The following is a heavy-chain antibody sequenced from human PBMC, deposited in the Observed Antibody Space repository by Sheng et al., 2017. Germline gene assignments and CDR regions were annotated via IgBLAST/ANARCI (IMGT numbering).Heavy chain of an antibody. J-gene: IGHJ4*02. V-gene: IGHV3-49*04. Sequence: EVQLVESGGGLVQPGRSLRLSCTASGFTFGDYAMSWVRQAPGKGLEWVGFIRSKAYGGTTEYAASVKGRFTISRDDSKSIAYLQMNSLKTEDTAVYYCTRDSVLRWRPGYFDYWGQGTLVTVSS. D-gene: IGHD2-15*01. CDR1: GFTFGDYA. CDR3: TRDSVLRWRPGYFDY. CDR2: IRSKAYGGTT.